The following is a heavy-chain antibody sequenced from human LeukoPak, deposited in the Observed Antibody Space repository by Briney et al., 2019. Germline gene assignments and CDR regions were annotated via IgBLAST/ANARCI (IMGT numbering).Heavy chain of an antibody. V-gene: IGHV1-2*06. CDR2: INPNSGGT. CDR1: GYTFTSYD. J-gene: IGHJ5*02. D-gene: IGHD6-13*01. CDR3: ARGPYQQQLVGVGFDP. Sequence: ASVKVSCKASGYTFTSYDINWVRQAPGQGLEWMGRINPNSGGTNYAQKFQGRVTMTRDTSISTAYMELSRLRSDDTAVYYCARGPYQQQLVGVGFDPWGQGTLVTVSS.